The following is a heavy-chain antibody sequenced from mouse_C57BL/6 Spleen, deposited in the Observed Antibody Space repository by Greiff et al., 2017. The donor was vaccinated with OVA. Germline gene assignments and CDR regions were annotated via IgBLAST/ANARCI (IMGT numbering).Heavy chain of an antibody. CDR3: ARNSNYDYAMDY. J-gene: IGHJ4*01. CDR2: IDPSDSYT. V-gene: IGHV1-59*01. Sequence: QVQLQQPGAELVRPGTSVKLSCKASGYTFTSYWMHWVKQRPGQGLEWIGVIDPSDSYTNYNQKFKGKATLTVDTSSSTAYMQLSSLTSEDSAVYYCARNSNYDYAMDYWGQGTSVTVSS. CDR1: GYTFTSYW. D-gene: IGHD2-5*01.